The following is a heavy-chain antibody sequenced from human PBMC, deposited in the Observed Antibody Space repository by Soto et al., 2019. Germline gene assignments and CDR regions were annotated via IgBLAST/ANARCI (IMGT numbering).Heavy chain of an antibody. CDR3: ALGRNGLFDP. CDR1: GYTFTSYA. D-gene: IGHD1-26*01. V-gene: IGHV1-3*01. CDR2: TNAGNGNT. J-gene: IGHJ5*02. Sequence: RASVKVSCKASGYTFTSYAMHWVRQAPGQRLEWMGWTNAGNGNTKYSQKFQGRVTITRDTSASTAYMELSSLRSEDTAVYYCALGRNGLFDPWGQGTLVTVSS.